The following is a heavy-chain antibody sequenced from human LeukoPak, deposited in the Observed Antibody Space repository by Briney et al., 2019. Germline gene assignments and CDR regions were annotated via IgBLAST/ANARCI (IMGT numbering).Heavy chain of an antibody. Sequence: SETLSLTCAVSGGSISSSSYYWGWIRQPPGKGLEWIGSIYYSGSTYYNPSLKSRVTISVDTSKNQFSLKLSSVTAADTAVYFCARNQYDILTGYYGSVNLNWFDPWGQGTLVTVSS. D-gene: IGHD3-9*01. CDR2: IYYSGST. CDR1: GGSISSSSYY. CDR3: ARNQYDILTGYYGSVNLNWFDP. J-gene: IGHJ5*02. V-gene: IGHV4-39*01.